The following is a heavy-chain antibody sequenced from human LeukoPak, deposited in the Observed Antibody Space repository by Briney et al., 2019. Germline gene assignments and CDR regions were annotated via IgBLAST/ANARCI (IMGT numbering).Heavy chain of an antibody. J-gene: IGHJ4*02. CDR1: GGSFSGYY. D-gene: IGHD2-15*01. CDR3: ARALVYCSGGSCYSGSVDY. CDR2: INRSGST. V-gene: IGHV4-34*01. Sequence: SETLSLTCAVYGGSFSGYYWSWIRQPPGKGLEWIGEINRSGSTNYNPSLKSRVTISVDTSKNQFSLKLSSVTAADTAVYYCARALVYCSGGSCYSGSVDYWGQGTLVTVSS.